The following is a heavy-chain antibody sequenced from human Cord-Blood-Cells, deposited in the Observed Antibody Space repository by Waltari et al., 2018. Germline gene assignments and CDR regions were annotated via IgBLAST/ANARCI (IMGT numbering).Heavy chain of an antibody. D-gene: IGHD3-3*01. V-gene: IGHV1-2*06. J-gene: IGHJ6*02. CDR2: INPNSGGT. CDR3: ASGTIRTGMDG. CDR1: GYTFTGYY. Sequence: QVQLVQSGAEVKKPGASVKVSCTASGYTFTGYYMHWVRQAPGQGLEWMGLINPNSGGTNYAQKVQGRVTMTRDTSISTAYMELSRLRSDDMAVYYCASGTIRTGMDGWGQGTTVTVSS.